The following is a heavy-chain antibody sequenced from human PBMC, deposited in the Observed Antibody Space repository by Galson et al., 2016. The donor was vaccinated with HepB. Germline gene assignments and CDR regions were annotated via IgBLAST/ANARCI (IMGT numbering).Heavy chain of an antibody. CDR3: AKDGGQQVVRWERLKKVYYYYAMDV. Sequence: SLRLSCAASGFTFSSYSMNWVRQAPGKGLEWVSYISSSGSTIYYADSVKGRFTISRDIAKNSLYLQMISLRDEDTAMYYCAKDGGQQVVRWERLKKVYYYYAMDVWGQGTTVTVSS. J-gene: IGHJ6*02. V-gene: IGHV3-48*02. CDR1: GFTFSSYS. D-gene: IGHD6-13*01. CDR2: ISSSGSTI.